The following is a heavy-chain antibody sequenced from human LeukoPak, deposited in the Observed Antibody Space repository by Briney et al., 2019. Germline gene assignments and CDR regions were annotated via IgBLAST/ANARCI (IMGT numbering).Heavy chain of an antibody. CDR2: TYYRSKWYN. CDR1: GDSLSSNSAA. V-gene: IGHV6-1*01. Sequence: SQTLSLTCAISGDSLSSNSAAWNWTRQSPSRGLEWLGSTYYRSKWYNDYAVSVKGRITISADTSKNQFSLQLNSVTPEDTAVYYCARSISGLGDWGQGTLVTVSS. J-gene: IGHJ4*02. D-gene: IGHD1-20*01. CDR3: ARSISGLGD.